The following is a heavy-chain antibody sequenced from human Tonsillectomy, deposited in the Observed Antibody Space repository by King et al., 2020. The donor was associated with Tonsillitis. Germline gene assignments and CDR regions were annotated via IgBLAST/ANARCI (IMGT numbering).Heavy chain of an antibody. CDR1: GFTFSSYD. CDR3: ARDRDDYIFDY. J-gene: IGHJ4*02. D-gene: IGHD4/OR15-4a*01. V-gene: IGHV3-33*05. CDR2: ITYDGSNK. Sequence: VQLVESGGGVVQPGRSLRLSCAASGFTFSSYDMYWVRQVPGKGLEWVAVITYDGSNKYYADSVKGRFTISRDNSKNTLYLQMNSLRAEDTAVYYCARDRDDYIFDYWAQGTLVT.